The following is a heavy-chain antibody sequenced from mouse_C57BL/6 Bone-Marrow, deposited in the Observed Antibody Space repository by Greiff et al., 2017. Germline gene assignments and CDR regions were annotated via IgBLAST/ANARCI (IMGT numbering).Heavy chain of an antibody. V-gene: IGHV1-55*01. Sequence: QVQLQQPGAELVKPGASVKMSCKASGYTFTSYWITWVKQRPGQGLEWIGDIYPGSGSTNYNEKFKSKATLTVDTSTSTAYMQLSSLTSEDSAFYYCARPCYSNYWYFDVWGTGTTVTVSS. CDR3: ARPCYSNYWYFDV. D-gene: IGHD2-5*01. J-gene: IGHJ1*03. CDR2: IYPGSGST. CDR1: GYTFTSYW.